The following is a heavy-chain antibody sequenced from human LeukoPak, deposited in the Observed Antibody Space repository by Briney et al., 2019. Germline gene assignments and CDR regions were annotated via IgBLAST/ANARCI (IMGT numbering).Heavy chain of an antibody. J-gene: IGHJ4*02. CDR1: GGSINFYY. D-gene: IGHD6-13*01. CDR2: IYSTGST. V-gene: IGHV4-4*07. Sequence: SETLSLTCTVSGGSINFYYWSWIRQPAGKGLEWIGRIYSTGSTNYSPSLKSRVTMSVDKSKNQFSLNLSSVTAADTAVYYCARGIADPYSFDSWGQGTLVTVTS. CDR3: ARGIADPYSFDS.